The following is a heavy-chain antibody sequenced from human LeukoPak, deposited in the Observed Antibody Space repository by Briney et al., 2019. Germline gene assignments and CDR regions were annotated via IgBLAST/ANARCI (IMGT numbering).Heavy chain of an antibody. V-gene: IGHV1-46*01. Sequence: ASVKVSCKVSGYSFTSNYIHWVRQAPGQGLEWMGMIHPRDGSTSYAQRFQDRVTVTRDTSTSTVHMELSGLRSEDTAVYYCARDQEGFDYWGQGTLVTVSS. J-gene: IGHJ4*02. CDR1: GYSFTSNY. CDR2: IHPRDGST. CDR3: ARDQEGFDY.